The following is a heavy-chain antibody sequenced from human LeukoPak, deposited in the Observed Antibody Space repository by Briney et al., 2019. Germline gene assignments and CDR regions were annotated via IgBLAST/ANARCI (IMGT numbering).Heavy chain of an antibody. Sequence: GGSLRLSCAASGLTFSNAWMSWVRQAPGKGLEWVGHIKSKTDGGTTDYAAPVKGRFTISRDESKNTLYLQMNSLKIEDTAVYYCTTDRYSGSAFDYWGQGTLVTVSS. J-gene: IGHJ4*02. CDR3: TTDRYSGSAFDY. D-gene: IGHD1-26*01. CDR1: GLTFSNAW. CDR2: IKSKTDGGTT. V-gene: IGHV3-15*01.